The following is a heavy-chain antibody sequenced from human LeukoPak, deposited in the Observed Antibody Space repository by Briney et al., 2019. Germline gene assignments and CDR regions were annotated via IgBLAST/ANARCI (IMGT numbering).Heavy chain of an antibody. J-gene: IGHJ6*03. V-gene: IGHV4-59*01. D-gene: IGHD1-14*01. CDR1: GGSLSSDY. Sequence: SETLSLTCTASGGSLSSDYWSWIRQPPGKGLEWIGYISYSGSTNYNHSLNSRLTISLDTSKNHFSLKLSSVTAADTAIYFCARYIRGPNYYIDVWGKEPSVTVSS. CDR2: ISYSGST. CDR3: ARYIRGPNYYIDV.